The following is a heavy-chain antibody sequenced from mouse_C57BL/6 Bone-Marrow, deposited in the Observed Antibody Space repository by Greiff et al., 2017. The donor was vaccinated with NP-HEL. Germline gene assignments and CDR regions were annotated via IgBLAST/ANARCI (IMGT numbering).Heavy chain of an antibody. V-gene: IGHV14-4*01. CDR1: GFNIKDDY. J-gene: IGHJ2*01. Sequence: VQLQQSGAELVRPGASVKLSCTASGFNIKDDYMHWVKQRPEQGLEWIGWIDPENGDTEYASKFQGKATRKADTSANTAYLQLSSLTSEDTAFYYCTTYYYWGQGTTLTVSS. CDR3: TTYYY. CDR2: IDPENGDT. D-gene: IGHD1-1*02.